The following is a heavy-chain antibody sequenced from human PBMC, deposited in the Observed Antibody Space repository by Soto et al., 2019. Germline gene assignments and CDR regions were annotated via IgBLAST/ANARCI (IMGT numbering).Heavy chain of an antibody. CDR1: GGSITGGSISSTTYY. V-gene: IGHV4-39*01. J-gene: IGHJ4*02. CDR2: FFIGGNT. CDR3: ARRHGLDIDAYY. Sequence: SETLSLTCTVPGGSITGGSISSTTYYWGWMRQPPGKGLEWIASFFIGGNTYYNPSLKSRVTTSVDTSKNQFSLKLSSVTAAETALYFCARRHGLDIDAYYWGQGILVTVS. D-gene: IGHD3-10*01.